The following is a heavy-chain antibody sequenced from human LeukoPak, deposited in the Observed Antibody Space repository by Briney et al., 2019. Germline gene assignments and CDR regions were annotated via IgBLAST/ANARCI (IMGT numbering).Heavy chain of an antibody. J-gene: IGHJ5*02. V-gene: IGHV1-2*02. CDR1: GGTFSSYA. Sequence: ASVKVSCKASGGTFSSYAISWVRQAPGQGLEWMGWINPNSGGTNYAQKFQGRVTMPRDTSISTAYMELSRLRSDDTAVYYCARNGVADNWFDPWGQGTLVTVSS. D-gene: IGHD3-3*01. CDR3: ARNGVADNWFDP. CDR2: INPNSGGT.